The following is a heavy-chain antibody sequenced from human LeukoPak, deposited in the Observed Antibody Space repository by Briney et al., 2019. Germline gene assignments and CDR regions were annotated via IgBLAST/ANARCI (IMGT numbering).Heavy chain of an antibody. CDR1: GGSISGYY. V-gene: IGHV4-59*01. Sequence: SETLSLTCSVSGGSISGYYWSWIRQPPGKGLEWIGDMYYSGSTNYNPSLKSRVTISVDTSKNQFSLKLSSVTAADTAVYYCARGTVFGVATNWFDPWGQGTLVTVFS. J-gene: IGHJ5*02. CDR3: ARGTVFGVATNWFDP. D-gene: IGHD3-3*01. CDR2: MYYSGST.